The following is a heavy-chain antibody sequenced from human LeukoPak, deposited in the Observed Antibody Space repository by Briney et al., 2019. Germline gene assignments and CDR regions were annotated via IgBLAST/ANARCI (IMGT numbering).Heavy chain of an antibody. V-gene: IGHV4-31*03. CDR2: IYYSGST. CDR1: GGSISSGGYY. CDR3: ARVTRVLMVLEGWFDP. Sequence: SQTLSLTCTVSGGSISSGGYYWSWIRQHPGKGLEWIGYIYYSGSTYYNPSLKSRVTISVDTSKNQFSLKLSSVTAADTAVYHCARVTRVLMVLEGWFDPWGQGTLVTVSS. D-gene: IGHD2-8*01. J-gene: IGHJ5*02.